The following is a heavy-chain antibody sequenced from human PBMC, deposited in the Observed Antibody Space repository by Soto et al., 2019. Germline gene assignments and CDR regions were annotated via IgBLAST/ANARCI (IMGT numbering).Heavy chain of an antibody. Sequence: QLVESGGGLIQTGGTMRLSCIGSEYSFSSFEMNWVRQAPGKGLELVSYMSTSGADIKYADSGKGRFTVSRDNSKNSLFLQMDSLRADARAFYYCAITLGNWYFDLWGRGTLVTVSS. J-gene: IGHJ2*01. V-gene: IGHV3-48*03. CDR1: EYSFSSFE. D-gene: IGHD7-27*01. CDR3: AITLGNWYFDL. CDR2: MSTSGADI.